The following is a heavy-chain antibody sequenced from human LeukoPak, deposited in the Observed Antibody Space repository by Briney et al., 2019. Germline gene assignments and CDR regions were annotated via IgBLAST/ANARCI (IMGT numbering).Heavy chain of an antibody. CDR1: GYTFTDYY. Sequence: GASVKVSCKASGYTFTDYYIHWVRQAPGQGLEWMGWINPNSGGTNFAQKFQGRVTMTRDTSINTAYMEMSRLTFDDTAVYYCASEETTVTTRFDPWGQGTLVAVSS. V-gene: IGHV1-2*02. CDR2: INPNSGGT. D-gene: IGHD4-17*01. CDR3: ASEETTVTTRFDP. J-gene: IGHJ5*02.